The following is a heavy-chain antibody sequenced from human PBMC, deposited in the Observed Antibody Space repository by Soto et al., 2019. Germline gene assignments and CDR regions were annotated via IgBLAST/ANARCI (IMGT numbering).Heavy chain of an antibody. CDR2: ISYDGSNK. Sequence: QVQLVESGGGVVQPGRSLRLSCAASGFTFSSYAMHWVRQAPGKGLEWVAVISYDGSNKYYADSVKGRFTISRDNSKNTLYLQMNSLRAEDTPVYYCARDSCLYCSVGSFYQVWGQGTIVTVSS. CDR3: ARDSCLYCSVGSFYQV. D-gene: IGHD2-15*01. J-gene: IGHJ3*01. V-gene: IGHV3-30-3*01. CDR1: GFTFSSYA.